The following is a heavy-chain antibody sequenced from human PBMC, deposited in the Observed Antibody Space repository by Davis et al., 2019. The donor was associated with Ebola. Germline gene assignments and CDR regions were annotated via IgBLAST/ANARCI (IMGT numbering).Heavy chain of an antibody. J-gene: IGHJ4*02. CDR1: GGSFSGYY. D-gene: IGHD6-19*01. CDR2: INHSGST. V-gene: IGHV4-34*01. Sequence: GSLRLSCAVYGGSFSGYYWSWIRQPPGKGLEWIGEINHSGSTNYNPSLKSRVTISVDTSKNQFSLKLSSVTAADTAVYYCAKESLYNPIPSIAVAGPFDYWGQGTLVTVSS. CDR3: AKESLYNPIPSIAVAGPFDY.